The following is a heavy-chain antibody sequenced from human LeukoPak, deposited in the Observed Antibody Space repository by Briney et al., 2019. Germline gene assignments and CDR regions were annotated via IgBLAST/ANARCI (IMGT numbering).Heavy chain of an antibody. D-gene: IGHD3-22*01. CDR1: GFSFSNYA. V-gene: IGHV3-74*01. CDR3: ARAPSEIGGYYPEYFRH. Sequence: GGSLRLSCAASGFSFSNYAMSWVRQAPGKGLEWVSRIKSDGSTNYADSVKGRFTISRDNAKNTVSLQMNSLRPEDTGVYYCARAPSEIGGYYPEYFRHWGQGTLVTVSS. J-gene: IGHJ1*01. CDR2: IKSDGST.